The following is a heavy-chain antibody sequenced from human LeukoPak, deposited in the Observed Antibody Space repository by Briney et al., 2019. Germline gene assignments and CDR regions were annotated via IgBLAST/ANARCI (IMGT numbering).Heavy chain of an antibody. D-gene: IGHD1-26*01. J-gene: IGHJ4*02. CDR1: GGSFSGYY. CDR3: AREGPRGSYDY. CDR2: IYYSGST. V-gene: IGHV4-59*01. Sequence: PSETLSLTCAVYGGSFSGYYWSWIRQPPGKGLEWIGYIYYSGSTNYNPSLKSRVTISVDTSKNQFSLKLSSVTAADTAVYYCAREGPRGSYDYWGQGTLVTVSS.